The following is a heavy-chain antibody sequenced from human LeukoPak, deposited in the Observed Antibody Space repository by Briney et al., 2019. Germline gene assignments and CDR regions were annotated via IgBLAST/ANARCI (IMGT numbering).Heavy chain of an antibody. V-gene: IGHV1-2*02. CDR2: INPSGDST. CDR3: ASYDFDY. CDR1: GYTFTSYY. J-gene: IGHJ4*02. Sequence: ASVKVSCKASGYTFTSYYMHWVRQAPGQGLEWMGRINPSGDSTNYSQKFQGRVTMTRDTSISTAYMELSRLRSDDTAVYYCASYDFDYWGQGTLVTVSS. D-gene: IGHD3-16*01.